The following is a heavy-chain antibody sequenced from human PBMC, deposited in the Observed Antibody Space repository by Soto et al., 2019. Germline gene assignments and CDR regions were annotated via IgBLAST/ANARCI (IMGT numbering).Heavy chain of an antibody. Sequence: SETLSLTCTVSGGSISSGGYYWGWIRQHPGKGLEWIGYIYYSGSTYYNPSLKSRVTISVDTSKNQFSLKLSSVTAADTAVYYCARDRAHYDILTGYYNPGWFDPWGQGTLVTVSS. J-gene: IGHJ5*02. V-gene: IGHV4-31*03. D-gene: IGHD3-9*01. CDR1: GGSISSGGYY. CDR3: ARDRAHYDILTGYYNPGWFDP. CDR2: IYYSGST.